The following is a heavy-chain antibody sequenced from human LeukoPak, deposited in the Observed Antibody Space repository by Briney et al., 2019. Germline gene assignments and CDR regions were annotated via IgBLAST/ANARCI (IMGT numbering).Heavy chain of an antibody. CDR1: GFTLSSDW. J-gene: IGHJ4*02. V-gene: IGHV3-7*01. D-gene: IGHD2-2*01. CDR2: IKKDGIER. CDR3: ARGRYSSRSGGYYFDI. Sequence: GGSLRLSCVVSGFTLSSDWMSWVRQAPGKGLEWVANIKKDGIERYYVESVKGRFTISRDNAKNSLSLQMNSLRAEDTAVYYCARGRYSSRSGGYYFDIWGQGTLVTVSS.